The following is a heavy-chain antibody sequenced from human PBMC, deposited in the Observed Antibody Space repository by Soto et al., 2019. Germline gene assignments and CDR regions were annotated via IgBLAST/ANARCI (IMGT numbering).Heavy chain of an antibody. CDR1: GSPLTGYG. V-gene: IGHV1-18*01. J-gene: IGHJ4*02. CDR3: ARDMTTVTPELSDY. D-gene: IGHD4-17*01. CDR2: ISAYNGNT. Sequence: GASVKVSGKVPGSPLTGYGISWVRQPLGQGLEWMGWISAYNGNTNYAQKLQGRVTMTTDTSTSTAYMELRSLRSDDTAVYYCARDMTTVTPELSDYWGQGTLVTVSS.